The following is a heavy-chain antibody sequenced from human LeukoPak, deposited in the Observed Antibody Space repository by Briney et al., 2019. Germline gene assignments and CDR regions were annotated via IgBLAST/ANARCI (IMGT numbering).Heavy chain of an antibody. V-gene: IGHV4-59*01. D-gene: IGHD3-16*01. CDR3: ARGWGYFDY. CDR2: IYYSGST. J-gene: IGHJ4*02. Sequence: PSETLSLTCTVSGGSITSYYWSWIRQPPGKGLEWIGYIYYSGSTNYNPSLKSRVTISVDTSKNQFSLRPSSVTGADTAVYYCARGWGYFDYWGQGTLVTVSS. CDR1: GGSITSYY.